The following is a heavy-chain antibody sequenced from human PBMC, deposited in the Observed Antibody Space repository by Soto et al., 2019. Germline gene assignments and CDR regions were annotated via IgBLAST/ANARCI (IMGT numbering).Heavy chain of an antibody. CDR1: GYTLTSYR. CDR3: ARVGHDYSNSGMDV. V-gene: IGHV5-10-1*01. CDR2: IDPSDSRT. J-gene: IGHJ6*02. Sequence: PGGSLKISCKGSGYTLTSYRINWVRQKPGKGLEWMGKIDPSDSRTTYSPSFQGHVTISVDKSISTAYLQWSSLKASDTAMYYCARVGHDYSNSGMDVWGQGTTVTVSS. D-gene: IGHD4-4*01.